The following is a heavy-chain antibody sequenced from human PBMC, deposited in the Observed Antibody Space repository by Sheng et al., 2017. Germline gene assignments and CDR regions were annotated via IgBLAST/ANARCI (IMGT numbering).Heavy chain of an antibody. D-gene: IGHD6-13*01. V-gene: IGHV1-69*04. CDR3: ARVYSSSWYRTLGRYNWFDP. CDR2: IIPILGIA. CDR1: GGTFSSYA. J-gene: IGHJ5*02. Sequence: QVQLVQSGAEVKKPGSSVKVSCKASGGTFSSYAISWVRQAPGQGLEWMGGIIPILGIANYAQKFQGRVTITADKSTSTAYMELSSLRSEDTAVYYCARVYSSSWYRTLGRYNWFDPWGQGTLVTVSS.